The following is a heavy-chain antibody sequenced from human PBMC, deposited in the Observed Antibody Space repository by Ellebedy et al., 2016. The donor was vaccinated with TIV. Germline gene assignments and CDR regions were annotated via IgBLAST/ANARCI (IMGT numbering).Heavy chain of an antibody. J-gene: IGHJ4*02. CDR2: ISGSAGST. Sequence: GESLKISCTASGFTFSNYAMHWVRQAPGKGLEWVSSISGSAGSTYDADSVKGRFTISRDNSKNTLYLQMNSLRAEDTAVYYCAKVRSNWNYFDYWGQGTLVTVSS. CDR3: AKVRSNWNYFDY. V-gene: IGHV3-23*01. D-gene: IGHD1-20*01. CDR1: GFTFSNYA.